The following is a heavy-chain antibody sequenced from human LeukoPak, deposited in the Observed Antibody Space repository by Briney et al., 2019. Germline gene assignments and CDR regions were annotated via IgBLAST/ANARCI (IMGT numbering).Heavy chain of an antibody. Sequence: SETLSLTCTVSGGSVSSGSYYWNWIRQPPGKGLEWIGYIYYSGSTNYTPSLESRVTISVDTSKNQFSLKLSSVTAADTAVYYCARVLAAAGWFDPWGQGTLVTVSS. CDR3: ARVLAAAGWFDP. CDR2: IYYSGST. D-gene: IGHD6-13*01. J-gene: IGHJ5*02. V-gene: IGHV4-61*01. CDR1: GGSVSSGSYY.